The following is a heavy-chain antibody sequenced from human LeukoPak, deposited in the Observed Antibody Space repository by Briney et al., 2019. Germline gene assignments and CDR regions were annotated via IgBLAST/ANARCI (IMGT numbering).Heavy chain of an antibody. D-gene: IGHD6-13*01. CDR1: GFTVSSNY. J-gene: IGHJ4*02. CDR2: ISSSGSTI. V-gene: IGHV3-11*04. Sequence: GGSLRLSCAASGFTVSSNYMSWVRQAPGKGLEWVSYISSSGSTIYYADSVKGRFTISRDNAKNSLYLQMNSLRAEDTAVYYCATDGGPAYSSSWYLYWGQGSGHRLL. CDR3: ATDGGPAYSSSWYLY.